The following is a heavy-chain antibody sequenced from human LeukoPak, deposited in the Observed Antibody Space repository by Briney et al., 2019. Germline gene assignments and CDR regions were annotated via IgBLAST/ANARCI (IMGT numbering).Heavy chain of an antibody. Sequence: GGSLRLSCAASGFTFSRYDMSWVRQAPGKGLEWVSSISGSGGSIYYADSVKGRFTIPRDNSKDMLYLQMNSLRAEDTAVYYCARIGGNYFDWGQGTLVTVSS. CDR2: ISGSGGSI. CDR3: ARIGGNYFD. CDR1: GFTFSRYD. V-gene: IGHV3-23*01. D-gene: IGHD4/OR15-4a*01. J-gene: IGHJ4*02.